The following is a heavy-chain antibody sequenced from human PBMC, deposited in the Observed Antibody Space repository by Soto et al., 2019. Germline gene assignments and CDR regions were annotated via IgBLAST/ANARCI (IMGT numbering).Heavy chain of an antibody. V-gene: IGHV3-49*04. CDR1: GFTFGDYA. CDR3: TRDHKPPFYYDFWSGYYQSRFDY. CDR2: IRSKAYGGAT. J-gene: IGHJ4*02. D-gene: IGHD3-3*01. Sequence: PGGSLRLSCTASGFTFGDYAMSWVRQAPGKGLEWVGFIRSKAYGGATEYAASVKGRFTISRDDSKSIAYLQMNSLKTEDTAVYYCTRDHKPPFYYDFWSGYYQSRFDYWGQGTLVTVS.